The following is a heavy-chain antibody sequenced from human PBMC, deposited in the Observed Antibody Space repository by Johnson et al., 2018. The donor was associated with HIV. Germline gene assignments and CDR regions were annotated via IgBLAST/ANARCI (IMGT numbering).Heavy chain of an antibody. CDR1: GFTFSSYG. CDR3: ATSQSGAFDI. J-gene: IGHJ3*02. D-gene: IGHD6-6*01. CDR2: IRYDGSNK. V-gene: IGHV3-30*02. Sequence: QVQLVESGGGVVQPGGSLRLSCAASGFTFSSYGMHWVRQAPGKGLEWVAFIRYDGSNKYYADSVKGRFTISRDNSKKMVNLQMNSLRAEDTAVYYCATSQSGAFDIWGQGTKVTVSS.